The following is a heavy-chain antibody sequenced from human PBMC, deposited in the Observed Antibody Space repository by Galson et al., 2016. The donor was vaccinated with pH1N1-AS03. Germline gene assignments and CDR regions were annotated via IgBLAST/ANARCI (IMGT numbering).Heavy chain of an antibody. D-gene: IGHD5-24*01. V-gene: IGHV3-33*01. CDR2: IWYDGSNK. CDR3: ARDRPNYNVYLDH. J-gene: IGHJ4*02. CDR1: GFTFRDYG. Sequence: SLRLSCAASGFTFRDYGFHWVRQAPGKGLEWVAVIWYDGSNKNYVDSVKGRFIVSRDNSNDTLYLQRNSLRAEDTAVDYCARDRPNYNVYLDHWGQGILVTVSS.